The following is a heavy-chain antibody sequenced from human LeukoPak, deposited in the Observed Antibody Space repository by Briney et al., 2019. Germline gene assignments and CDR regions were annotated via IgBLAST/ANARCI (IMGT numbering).Heavy chain of an antibody. CDR2: INHSGST. CDR3: ATSSRKLLWFGELLGFDP. CDR1: GGSFSGYY. V-gene: IGHV4-34*01. Sequence: SETLSLTCAVYGGSFSGYYWSWIRQPPRKGLEWIGEINHSGSTNYNPSLKSRVTISVDTSKNQFSLKLSSVTAADTAVYYCATSSRKLLWFGELLGFDPWGQGTLVTVSS. D-gene: IGHD3-10*01. J-gene: IGHJ5*02.